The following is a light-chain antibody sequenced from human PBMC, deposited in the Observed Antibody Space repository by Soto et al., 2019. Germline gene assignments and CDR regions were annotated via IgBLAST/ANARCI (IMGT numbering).Light chain of an antibody. CDR3: ASYTRTTTLV. CDR1: ISDIGGYNF. CDR2: DVN. J-gene: IGLJ2*01. Sequence: QSVLTQPASVSGSPGQSITISCTGTISDIGGYNFISWYQHHPGKAPKFVIYDVNNRPSGISYRFSGSKSGNTASLTISGLQAEDEADYYCASYTRTTTLVFGGGTKVTVL. V-gene: IGLV2-14*01.